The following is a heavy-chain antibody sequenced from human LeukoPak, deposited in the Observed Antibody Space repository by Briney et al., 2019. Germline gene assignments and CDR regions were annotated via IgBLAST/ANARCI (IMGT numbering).Heavy chain of an antibody. J-gene: IGHJ4*02. Sequence: PSQTLSLTCTVSGGSINSGSYYWSWIRQSAGKGLEWIGRIYTSGSTNHNPSLKSRVTISVDKSKNQFSLKLSSVTAADTAVYYCASLEAVAASEARWGQGTLVTVSS. V-gene: IGHV4-61*02. D-gene: IGHD6-19*01. CDR3: ASLEAVAASEAR. CDR1: GGSINSGSYY. CDR2: IYTSGST.